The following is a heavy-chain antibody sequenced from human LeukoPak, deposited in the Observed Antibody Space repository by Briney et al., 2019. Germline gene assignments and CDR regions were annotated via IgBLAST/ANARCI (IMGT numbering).Heavy chain of an antibody. D-gene: IGHD7-27*01. CDR1: GGTFSSYA. V-gene: IGHV1-69*13. J-gene: IGHJ4*02. Sequence: ASVKVSCKASGGTFSSYAISWVRQAPGQGLEWMGGIIPIFGTANYAQKFQGRVTITADESTSTAYMELSSLRSEDTAVYYCARGLGIPYYFDYWGQGTLVTASS. CDR2: IIPIFGTA. CDR3: ARGLGIPYYFDY.